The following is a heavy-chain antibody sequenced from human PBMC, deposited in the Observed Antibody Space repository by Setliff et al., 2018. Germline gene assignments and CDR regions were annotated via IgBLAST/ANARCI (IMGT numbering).Heavy chain of an antibody. Sequence: SETLSLTCAVSGYSISSGYYWGWIRQPPGKGLEWIGSIYHSGSTYYNPSLKSRVTISVDTSKNQFSLKLSSVTAADTAVYYCARVGQQLVYYYYGMDVWGQGTTVTVSS. CDR2: IYHSGST. V-gene: IGHV4-38-2*01. D-gene: IGHD6-13*01. CDR1: GYSISSGYY. J-gene: IGHJ6*02. CDR3: ARVGQQLVYYYYGMDV.